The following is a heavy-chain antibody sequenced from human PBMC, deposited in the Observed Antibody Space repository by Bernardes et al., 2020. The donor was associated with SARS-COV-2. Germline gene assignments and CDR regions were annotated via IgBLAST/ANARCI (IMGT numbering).Heavy chain of an antibody. CDR3: ARVHPGEYGMDV. V-gene: IGHV1-69*13. Sequence: SVKVSFKASGYTFTSYAMNWVRQAPGQGLEWMGRIIPIFGTANYAQKFQGRVTITADESTSTAYMELSSLRSEDTAVYYCARVHPGEYGMDVWGQGTTVTVSS. CDR2: IIPIFGTA. CDR1: GYTFTSYA. J-gene: IGHJ6*02.